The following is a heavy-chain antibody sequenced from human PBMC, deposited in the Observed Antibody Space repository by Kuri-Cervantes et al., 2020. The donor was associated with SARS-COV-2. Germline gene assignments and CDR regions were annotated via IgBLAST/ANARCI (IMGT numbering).Heavy chain of an antibody. J-gene: IGHJ4*02. V-gene: IGHV3-48*01. D-gene: IGHD6-19*01. CDR1: GFTFSSYS. Sequence: GGSLRLSCAASGFTFSSYSMNWVRQAPGKGLEWVSYISSSSSTIYYADSVKGRFTISRDNAKNSLYLQMNSLRAEDTALYYCAKSGGSDSSGTDYWGQGTLVTVSS. CDR3: AKSGGSDSSGTDY. CDR2: ISSSSSTI.